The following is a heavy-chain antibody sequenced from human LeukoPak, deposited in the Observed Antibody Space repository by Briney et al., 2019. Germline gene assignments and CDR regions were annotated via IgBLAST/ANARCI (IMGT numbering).Heavy chain of an antibody. V-gene: IGHV3-7*01. CDR3: ARARGGYDLDY. D-gene: IGHD5-12*01. CDR2: IKQDGGEK. J-gene: IGHJ4*02. CDR1: GFTFGSYW. Sequence: GGSLRLSCAASGFTFGSYWMSWVRQAPGKGLEWVANIKQDGGEKYYVESAKGRFTISRDNVKNSLYLQMNSLRVEDTAVYYCARARGGYDLDYWGQGTLVTVSS.